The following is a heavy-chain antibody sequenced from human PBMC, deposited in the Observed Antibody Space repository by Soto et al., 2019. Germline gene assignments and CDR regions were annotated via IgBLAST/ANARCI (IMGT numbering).Heavy chain of an antibody. CDR3: ARDLKGGLISLIFDY. J-gene: IGHJ4*02. CDR2: IDVGNGDI. Sequence: QVQLVQSGAEVKKPGTSVKISCKTSGYSFTYYILHWVRQAPGQGLEWMGWIDVGNGDIKYSQHFQGRVTMTGDTSASTAYMHLTSLRSEDTAVYYCARDLKGGLISLIFDYWGQGTLVTVSS. D-gene: IGHD3-16*01. CDR1: GYSFTYYI. V-gene: IGHV1-3*01.